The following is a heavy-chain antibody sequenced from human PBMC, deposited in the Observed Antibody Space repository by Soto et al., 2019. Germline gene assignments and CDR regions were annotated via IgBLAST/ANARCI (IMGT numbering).Heavy chain of an antibody. CDR3: ARRPDTVSTTLTADDL. CDR2: ITGSGSNS. V-gene: IGHV3-23*01. CDR1: EFTFTAFA. Sequence: GGSLRLSCVASEFTFTAFAMTWVHQAPGKGLEWLAGITGSGSNSFYADSVRGRFTISRDNSKDTVYLQINNLRAEDTALYFCARRPDTVSTTLTADDLWGQGTLVTVSS. J-gene: IGHJ5*02. D-gene: IGHD4-4*01.